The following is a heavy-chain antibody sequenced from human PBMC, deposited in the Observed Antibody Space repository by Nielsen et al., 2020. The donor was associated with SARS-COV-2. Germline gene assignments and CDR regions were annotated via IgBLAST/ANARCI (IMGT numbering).Heavy chain of an antibody. D-gene: IGHD3-22*01. J-gene: IGHJ5*02. CDR1: GITFTRNV. CDR2: IGIAGDT. Sequence: GESLKISCAASGITFTRNVMHWVRQAAGKGLEWVSGIGIAGDTYYADSVNGRFTISRDNSKSMLYLHINTLSPEDTAVYYCGKAVWDSIGYYVDPWGQGTLVTVSS. V-gene: IGHV3-13*01. CDR3: GKAVWDSIGYYVDP.